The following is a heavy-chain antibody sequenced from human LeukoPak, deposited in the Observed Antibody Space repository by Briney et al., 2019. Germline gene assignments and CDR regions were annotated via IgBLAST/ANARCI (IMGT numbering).Heavy chain of an antibody. CDR2: ISAYNGNT. V-gene: IGHV1-18*01. Sequence: GASVKVSCKASGYTFTSYGISWVRQAPGQGLEWMGWISAYNGNTNYAQKLQGRVTMTTDTSTSTAYMELRSLRSDDTAVYYCTRLVSSTSSLGYYYYMDVWGKGTTVTVSS. CDR3: TRLVSSTSSLGYYYYMDV. CDR1: GYTFTSYG. J-gene: IGHJ6*03. D-gene: IGHD2-2*01.